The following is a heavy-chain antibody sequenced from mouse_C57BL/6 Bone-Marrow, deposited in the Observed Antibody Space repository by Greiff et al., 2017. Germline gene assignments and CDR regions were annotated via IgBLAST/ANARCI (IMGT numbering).Heavy chain of an antibody. V-gene: IGHV1-69*01. CDR3: ARSAGSSYNWYFDV. CDR1: GYTFTSYW. J-gene: IGHJ1*03. CDR2: VDPSDSYT. Sequence: QVQLQQSGAELVMPGASVKLSCKASGYTFTSYWMHWVKQRPGQGIEWIGEVDPSDSYTNSNQKFKGKSTLTVDKSSSTAYMQLSSLTSEDSAVYYCARSAGSSYNWYFDVWGTGTTVTVSS. D-gene: IGHD1-1*01.